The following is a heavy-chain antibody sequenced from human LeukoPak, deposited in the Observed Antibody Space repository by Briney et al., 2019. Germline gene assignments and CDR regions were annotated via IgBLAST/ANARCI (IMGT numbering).Heavy chain of an antibody. D-gene: IGHD1-26*01. CDR1: GFTFSSYE. V-gene: IGHV3-48*03. CDR3: ARVIAGEWELPNNDY. J-gene: IGHJ4*02. Sequence: GGSLRPSCAASGFTFSSYEMNWVRQAPGKGLEWVSYISSSGSTIYYADSVKGRFTISRDNAKNSLYLQMNSLRAEDTAVYYCARVIAGEWELPNNDYWGQGTLVTVSS. CDR2: ISSSGSTI.